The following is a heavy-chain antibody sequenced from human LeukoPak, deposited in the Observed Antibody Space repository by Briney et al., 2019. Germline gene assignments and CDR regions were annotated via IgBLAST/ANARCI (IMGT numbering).Heavy chain of an antibody. Sequence: AASVKVSCKASGYTFTSYDINWVRQATGQGLEWMGWMNPNSGNTGYAQKFQGRVTMTRDTSISTAYMELSRLRSDDTAVYYCARILLTPHAFDIWGQGTMVTVSS. CDR1: GYTFTSYD. D-gene: IGHD3-9*01. J-gene: IGHJ3*02. V-gene: IGHV1-8*01. CDR2: MNPNSGNT. CDR3: ARILLTPHAFDI.